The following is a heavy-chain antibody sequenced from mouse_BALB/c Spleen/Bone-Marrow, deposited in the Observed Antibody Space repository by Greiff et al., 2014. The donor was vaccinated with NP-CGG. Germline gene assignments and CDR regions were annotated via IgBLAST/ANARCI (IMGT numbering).Heavy chain of an antibody. Sequence: VQLQESGAELVRPGASVKXXCXXSGYTFTSYWMNWVKQRPEQGXEWIGRIDPXXXXXXXXXXXXXXXXLXXDXSSSTAYMQLSSLTSEDSAVYYCARGSMILNYFDYWGQGTTLTVSS. J-gene: IGHJ2*01. CDR1: GYTFTSYW. CDR2: IDPXXXXX. CDR3: ARGSMILNYFDY. V-gene: IGHV1-74*01. D-gene: IGHD2-3*01.